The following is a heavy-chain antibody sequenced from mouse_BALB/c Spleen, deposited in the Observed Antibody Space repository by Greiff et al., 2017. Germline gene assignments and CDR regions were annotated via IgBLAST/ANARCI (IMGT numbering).Heavy chain of an antibody. V-gene: IGHV3-8*02. Sequence: DVKLVESGPSLVKPSQTLSLTCSVTGDSITSGYWNWIRKFPGNKLEYMGYISYSGSTYYNPSLKSRISITRDTSKNQYYLQLNSVTTEDTATYYCARSYYDYDYYAMDYWGQGTSVTVSS. CDR2: ISYSGST. J-gene: IGHJ4*01. CDR1: GDSITSGY. CDR3: ARSYYDYDYYAMDY. D-gene: IGHD2-4*01.